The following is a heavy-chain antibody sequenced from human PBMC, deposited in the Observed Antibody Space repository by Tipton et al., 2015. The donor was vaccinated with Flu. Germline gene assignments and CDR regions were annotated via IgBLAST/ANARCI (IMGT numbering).Heavy chain of an antibody. CDR2: IRSDGST. CDR3: ARDDKAAAVGGRDAFDI. V-gene: IGHV4-39*02. J-gene: IGHJ3*02. CDR1: GGSVSTSRYF. D-gene: IGHD3-16*01. Sequence: TLSLTCAVTGGSVSTSRYFWGWLRQPPGKGLEWIANIRSDGSTWYNPSLRSRVTISVDTSKNQFSLRLMSVSAADTAVYYCARDDKAAAVGGRDAFDIWGQGTMVTVSP.